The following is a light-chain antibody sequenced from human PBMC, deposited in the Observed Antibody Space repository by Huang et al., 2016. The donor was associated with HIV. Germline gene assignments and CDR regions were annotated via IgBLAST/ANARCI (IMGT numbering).Light chain of an antibody. V-gene: IGKV3-15*01. CDR3: QQYSDWPIT. CDR2: DAS. Sequence: IMMTQSPATLSLSPGQGATLSCRASQSVSTNLAWDQQKPGQAPRLLIYDASTRATGIAARFRGSGSGTEFTLTITSLQSEDFAVYFCQQYSDWPITFGPGTTVDLK. J-gene: IGKJ3*01. CDR1: QSVSTN.